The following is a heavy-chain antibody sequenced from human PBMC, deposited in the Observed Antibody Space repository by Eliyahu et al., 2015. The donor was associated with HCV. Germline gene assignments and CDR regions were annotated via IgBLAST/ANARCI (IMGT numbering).Heavy chain of an antibody. CDR2: IYYSGST. J-gene: IGHJ4*02. CDR3: ARHRRSSAFEDY. V-gene: IGHV4-39*01. D-gene: IGHD6-19*01. CDR1: XGXXSSSSYY. Sequence: QLQLQESGPGLXKPSETLSLXCXXXXGXXSSSSYYWGWIRXPPGKGLEWIGSIYYSGSTYYNPSLKSRVTISVDTSKNQFSLKLSSVTAADTAVYYCARHRRSSAFEDYWGQGTLVTVSS.